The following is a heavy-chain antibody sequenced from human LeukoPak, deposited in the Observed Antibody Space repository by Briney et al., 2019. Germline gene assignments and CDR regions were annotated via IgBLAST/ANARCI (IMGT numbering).Heavy chain of an antibody. J-gene: IGHJ4*02. CDR1: GFTFSSYG. Sequence: GGSLRLSCAASGFTFSSYGMHWVRQAPGKGLEWVAVISYDGSNKYYADSVKGRFTISRDNSKNTLYLQMNSLRVEDTGVYYCAGPSSSGVGYWGQGTLVTVSS. V-gene: IGHV3-30*03. CDR3: AGPSSSGVGY. CDR2: ISYDGSNK. D-gene: IGHD6-6*01.